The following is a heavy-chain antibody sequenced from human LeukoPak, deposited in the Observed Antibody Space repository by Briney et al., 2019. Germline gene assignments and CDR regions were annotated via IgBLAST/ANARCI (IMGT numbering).Heavy chain of an antibody. Sequence: GVSLRLSCAASGFTFSSYWMSWVRQAPGKGLEWVAKIKHDGSEKYYVDSVKGRFTISRDNTKNSLYLQMNTLRAEDTAVYYCTRDDPYFFDYWGQGTPVTVSS. J-gene: IGHJ4*02. D-gene: IGHD3-10*01. CDR1: GFTFSSYW. CDR3: TRDDPYFFDY. CDR2: IKHDGSEK. V-gene: IGHV3-7*01.